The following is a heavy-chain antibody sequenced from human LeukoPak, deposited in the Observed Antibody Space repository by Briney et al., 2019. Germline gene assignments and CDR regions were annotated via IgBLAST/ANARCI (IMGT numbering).Heavy chain of an antibody. V-gene: IGHV4-59*06. CDR3: ASSGYGSGIDY. CDR2: IYYSGST. Sequence: SETLSLTCTVSGGSISSYYWNWIRQPPGKGLEWIGYIYYSGSTYYNPSLKSRVTISVDTSKNQFSLKLSSVTAADTAVYYCASSGYGSGIDYWGQGTLVTVSS. D-gene: IGHD3-22*01. CDR1: GGSISSYY. J-gene: IGHJ4*02.